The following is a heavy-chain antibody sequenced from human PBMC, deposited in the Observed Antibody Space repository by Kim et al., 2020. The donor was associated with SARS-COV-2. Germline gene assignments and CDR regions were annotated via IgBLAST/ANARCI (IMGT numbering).Heavy chain of an antibody. Sequence: GRSLRLSCAVSGFTFSGSSMSWVRQAPGKGLEWVANIKQGGNEKYYVDSVKGRFTISRDNAKNSLYLQLSSLRAEDTAVYYCARVRDYGDFPLRAFDVWG. CDR1: GFTFSGSS. CDR3: ARVRDYGDFPLRAFDV. D-gene: IGHD4-17*01. J-gene: IGHJ3*01. CDR2: IKQGGNEK. V-gene: IGHV3-7*01.